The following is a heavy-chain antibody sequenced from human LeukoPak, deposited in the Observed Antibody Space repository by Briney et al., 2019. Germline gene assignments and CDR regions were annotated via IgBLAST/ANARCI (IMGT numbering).Heavy chain of an antibody. J-gene: IGHJ4*02. V-gene: IGHV4-30-2*01. CDR3: AREILSSVGYFDY. Sequence: SQTLSLTCAVSGGSFSSGDYSWSWIRQPPGKGLECIGYIYHSGSPYYNPSLKSRVTISIDRSKNQLSLKLNSVTAADTAVYYCAREILSSVGYFDYWGQGILVTVSS. CDR1: GGSFSSGDYS. D-gene: IGHD2-15*01. CDR2: IYHSGSP.